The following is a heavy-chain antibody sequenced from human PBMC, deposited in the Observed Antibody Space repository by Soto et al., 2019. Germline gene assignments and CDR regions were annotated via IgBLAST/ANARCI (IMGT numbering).Heavy chain of an antibody. D-gene: IGHD3-10*01. J-gene: IGHJ4*02. CDR2: INHSGST. Sequence: PSETLSLTCAVYGGSFSGYYWSWIRQPPGKGLEWIGGINHSGSTNYNPSLKSRVTISVDTSKNQFSLKLSSVTAADTAVYYCARGRKNRLHYYYGSGSYSDFDYWGQGTLVTVSS. CDR3: ARGRKNRLHYYYGSGSYSDFDY. V-gene: IGHV4-34*01. CDR1: GGSFSGYY.